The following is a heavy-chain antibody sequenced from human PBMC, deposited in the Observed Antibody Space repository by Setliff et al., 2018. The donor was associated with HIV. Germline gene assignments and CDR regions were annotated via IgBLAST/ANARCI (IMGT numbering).Heavy chain of an antibody. D-gene: IGHD6-19*01. V-gene: IGHV1-46*02. Sequence: ASVKVSCKSSGYDFDFYYVHWVRQAPGQGFEWVGVINPTAGSTTYAQRFGGRVTMTRDTSTRTVDMELSSLRSEDTAVYYCASHAKTVDNGLLDHWGQGTLVTVS. CDR1: GYDFDFYY. CDR3: ASHAKTVDNGLLDH. J-gene: IGHJ4*02. CDR2: INPTAGST.